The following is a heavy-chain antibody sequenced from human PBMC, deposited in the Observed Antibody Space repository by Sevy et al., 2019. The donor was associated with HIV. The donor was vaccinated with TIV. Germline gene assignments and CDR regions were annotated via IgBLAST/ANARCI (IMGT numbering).Heavy chain of an antibody. D-gene: IGHD3-22*01. V-gene: IGHV3-53*01. Sequence: GGSLRLSCAASGFNVSSNYMNWVRQAPGKGLEWVSVIYSGANTDYAESVKGRLTISRDTTKNTMYLQMNSLRAEDTAVNYCARDTITYYYDSRGDYTSGYGMDVWGQGTTVTVSS. CDR1: GFNVSSNY. CDR3: ARDTITYYYDSRGDYTSGYGMDV. CDR2: IYSGANT. J-gene: IGHJ6*02.